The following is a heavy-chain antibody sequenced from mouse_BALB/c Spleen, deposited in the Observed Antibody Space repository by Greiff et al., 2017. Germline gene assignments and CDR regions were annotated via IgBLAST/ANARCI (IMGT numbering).Heavy chain of an antibody. V-gene: IGHV14-3*02. CDR2: IDPANGNT. D-gene: IGHD1-1*01. J-gene: IGHJ2*01. Sequence: VHVKQSGAELVKPGASVKLSCTASGFNIKDTYMHWVKQRPEQGLEWIGRIDPANGNTKYDPKFQGKATITADTSSNTAYLQLSSLTSEDTAVYYCARGVLRGLDYWGQGTTLTVSS. CDR1: GFNIKDTY. CDR3: ARGVLRGLDY.